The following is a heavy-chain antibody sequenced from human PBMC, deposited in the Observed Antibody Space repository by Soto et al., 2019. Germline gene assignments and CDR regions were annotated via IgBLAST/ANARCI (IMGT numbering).Heavy chain of an antibody. V-gene: IGHV1-18*01. CDR1: GYTFTSYG. D-gene: IGHD5-12*01. J-gene: IGHJ6*02. CDR2: ISAYNGNT. CDR3: ARAEVATIYYYGMDV. Sequence: QVQLVQSGAEVKKPGASVKVPCKASGYTFTSYGISWVRQAPGQGLEWMGWISAYNGNTNYAQKLQGRDTMTTDTSTSTAYVELRSLRSDDTAVYYCARAEVATIYYYGMDVWGQGTTVTVSS.